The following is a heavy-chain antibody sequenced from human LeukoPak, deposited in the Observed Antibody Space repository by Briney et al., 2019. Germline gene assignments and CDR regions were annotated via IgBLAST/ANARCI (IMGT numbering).Heavy chain of an antibody. CDR1: GGSFSGYY. CDR3: ARADGFHSSGYYSQDKYMDV. V-gene: IGHV4-34*01. J-gene: IGHJ6*03. CDR2: INHSGST. D-gene: IGHD3-22*01. Sequence: SETLSLTCAVYGGSFSGYYWSWIRQPPGRGLEWIGEINHSGSTNYNPSLKSRVTISVDTSKNQFSLKLSSVTAADTAVYYCARADGFHSSGYYSQDKYMDVWGKGTTVTVSS.